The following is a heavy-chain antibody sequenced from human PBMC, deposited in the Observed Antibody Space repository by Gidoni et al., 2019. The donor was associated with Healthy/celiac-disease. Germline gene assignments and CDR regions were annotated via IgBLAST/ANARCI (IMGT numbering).Heavy chain of an antibody. CDR3: AKDEGGSGWYVK. V-gene: IGHV3-30*18. J-gene: IGHJ4*02. CDR2: ISYDGSNQ. Sequence: QVQLVESGGGVVQPGRSLRLSCAAPGCTFSSYGMHWVRQAPGKGLVCVAVISYDGSNQYYADSVKCLFTISRDNSKNTLYLQMNSLRAEDTAVYYCAKDEGGSGWYVKWGQGTLVTVSS. D-gene: IGHD6-19*01. CDR1: GCTFSSYG.